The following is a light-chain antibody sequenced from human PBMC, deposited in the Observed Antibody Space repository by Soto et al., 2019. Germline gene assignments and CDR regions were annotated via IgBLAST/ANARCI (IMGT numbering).Light chain of an antibody. Sequence: EMVMTQSPATLSVSLGERATLSCRASQSVRTKLVWYQQKPGQAPRLLIYGASPRATGIPARFSGSGYGTEFVLTISNLRSEDFAVYYCQQHDRVWTFGQGTKGESK. CDR2: GAS. CDR1: QSVRTK. J-gene: IGKJ1*01. CDR3: QQHDRVWT. V-gene: IGKV3-15*01.